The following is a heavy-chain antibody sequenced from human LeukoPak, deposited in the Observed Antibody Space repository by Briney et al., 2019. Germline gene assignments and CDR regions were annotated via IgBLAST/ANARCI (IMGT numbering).Heavy chain of an antibody. CDR2: IWYDGSNK. V-gene: IGHV3-33*01. J-gene: IGHJ3*01. CDR3: ARSSYSSSSSV. Sequence: PGRSLRLSCATSGFTFNRFGMHWVRQAPGKGLEWVAVIWYDGSNKDYADSVKGRFTISRDNAKNSLYLQINSQRAEDTAVYYCARSSYSSSSSVWGQGTMVTVSS. CDR1: GFTFNRFG. D-gene: IGHD6-6*01.